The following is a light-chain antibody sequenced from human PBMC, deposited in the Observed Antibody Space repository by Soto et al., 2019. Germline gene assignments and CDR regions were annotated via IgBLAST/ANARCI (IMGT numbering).Light chain of an antibody. V-gene: IGLV1-47*01. CDR1: SSNIGSNY. CDR2: RNN. CDR3: AAWDDSLSGVV. J-gene: IGLJ3*02. Sequence: QSVLTQPPSASGTPGQRATISCSGSSSNIGSNYVYWYQQLPGTAPKLLIYRNNQRPSGVPDRFSGSKSGTSASLAISGLRSEDEANYYWAAWDDSLSGVVFGGGTKLTVL.